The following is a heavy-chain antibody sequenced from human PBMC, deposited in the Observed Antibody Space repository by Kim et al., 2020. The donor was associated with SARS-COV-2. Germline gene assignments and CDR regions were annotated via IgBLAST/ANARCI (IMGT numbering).Heavy chain of an antibody. Sequence: YEQQFPGRVTITADKSTSTAYMELSSLRSEDTAVYYCARDGLGTGFNFDYWGQGTLVTVSS. CDR3: ARDGLGTGFNFDY. J-gene: IGHJ4*02. D-gene: IGHD3-10*01. V-gene: IGHV1-69*04.